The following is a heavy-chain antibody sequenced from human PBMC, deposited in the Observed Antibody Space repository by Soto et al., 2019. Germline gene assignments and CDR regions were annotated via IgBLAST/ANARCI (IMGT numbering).Heavy chain of an antibody. CDR3: ARASGSSYWFDP. D-gene: IGHD1-26*01. Sequence: ASVKVSFKASGYTFTNNVINWVRQAPGQGLEWMGWMNPNSGNTGYAQKFQGRVTITRDTSASTAYMELSSLRSEDTAVYYCARASGSSYWFDPWGQGTLVTVSS. J-gene: IGHJ5*02. CDR1: GYTFTNNV. CDR2: MNPNSGNT. V-gene: IGHV1-8*01.